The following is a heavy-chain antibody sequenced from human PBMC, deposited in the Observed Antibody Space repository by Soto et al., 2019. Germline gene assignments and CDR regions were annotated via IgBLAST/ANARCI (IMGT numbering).Heavy chain of an antibody. CDR3: ARVAAPTVYYYYGMDV. V-gene: IGHV1-18*01. CDR1: GYTFTSYG. D-gene: IGHD2-15*01. Sequence: QVQLVQSGAEVKKPGASVKVSCKASGYTFTSYGISWVRQAPGQGLEWMGWISAYNGNTNYAQKPQGRVTMTTDTSTSTAYMELRSLRSDDTAVYYCARVAAPTVYYYYGMDVWGQGTTVTVSS. CDR2: ISAYNGNT. J-gene: IGHJ6*02.